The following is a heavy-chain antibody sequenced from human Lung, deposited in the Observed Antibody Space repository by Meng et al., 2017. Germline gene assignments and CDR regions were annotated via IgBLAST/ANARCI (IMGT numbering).Heavy chain of an antibody. CDR3: ARDEDISAAGKLFGDY. CDR1: GYTFPDYW. Sequence: QGAVGQSGDEGKKPGASVKVSCKASGYTFPDYWLHWVRRAPGQGLEWMGRINPKSGDTHYAQRFQGRVTMTGDTSISTAYMELSGLRSDDTAMYYCARDEDISAAGKLFGDYWGQGTLVTVSS. D-gene: IGHD6-13*01. V-gene: IGHV1-2*06. J-gene: IGHJ4*02. CDR2: INPKSGDT.